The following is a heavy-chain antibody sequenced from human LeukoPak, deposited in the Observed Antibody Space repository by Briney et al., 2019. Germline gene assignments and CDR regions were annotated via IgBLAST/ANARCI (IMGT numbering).Heavy chain of an antibody. Sequence: PSETLSLTCTVSGGSISSSSYYWGWIRQPLGKGLEWIGSIVYSGSTYYNPSLKSRVTISVDTSKNQFSLKLSSVTAADTAVYYCARMAPWGYYYYMDVWGKGTTVTVSS. CDR3: ARMAPWGYYYYMDV. CDR2: IVYSGST. V-gene: IGHV4-39*07. J-gene: IGHJ6*03. CDR1: GGSISSSSYY. D-gene: IGHD3-16*01.